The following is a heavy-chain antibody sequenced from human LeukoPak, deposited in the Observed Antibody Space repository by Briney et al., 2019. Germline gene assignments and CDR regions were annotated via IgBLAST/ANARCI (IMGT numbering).Heavy chain of an antibody. CDR1: EYSFSSYW. Sequence: GESLKISCKGSEYSFSSYWIGWVRQMPGKGLEWMGIIYPDDSDIRYSPSFQGQVTISADKSISTAYLQWSSLKSSDTAMYYCARQAYFSDLDYWGQGHLVTVSS. J-gene: IGHJ4*02. V-gene: IGHV5-51*01. D-gene: IGHD3-3*01. CDR2: IYPDDSDI. CDR3: ARQAYFSDLDY.